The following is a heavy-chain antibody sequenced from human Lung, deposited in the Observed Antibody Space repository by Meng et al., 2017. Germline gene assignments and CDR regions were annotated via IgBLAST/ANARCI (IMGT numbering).Heavy chain of an antibody. CDR1: GFTFSSYW. Sequence: GESLKISCAASGFTFSSYWMSWVRQAPGTGLEWVANIKQDGSEKYYVDSVKGRFTISRDNAKNSLYLQMNSLRAEDTAVYYCAREGVLQLWFTFYYYYGMDVWGQGTTVTVSS. D-gene: IGHD5-18*01. J-gene: IGHJ6*02. CDR3: AREGVLQLWFTFYYYYGMDV. V-gene: IGHV3-7*01. CDR2: IKQDGSEK.